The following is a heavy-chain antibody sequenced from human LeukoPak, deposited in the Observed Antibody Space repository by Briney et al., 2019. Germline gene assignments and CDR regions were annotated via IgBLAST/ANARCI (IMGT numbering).Heavy chain of an antibody. CDR2: ISYSGSS. CDR1: GDSISNYY. CDR3: ARHPFDY. V-gene: IGHV4-59*08. Sequence: PSQTLSLTCTVSGDSISNYYWSWIRHPPGKGLEWIGHISYSGSSTYNPSLKSRVILSIDTSKNQFSLRLSSVTAADTAVYYCARHPFDYWGQGTLVTVSS. J-gene: IGHJ4*02.